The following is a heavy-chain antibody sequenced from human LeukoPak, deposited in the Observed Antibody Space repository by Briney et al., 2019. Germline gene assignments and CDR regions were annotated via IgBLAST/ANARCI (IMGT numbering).Heavy chain of an antibody. D-gene: IGHD3-10*01. CDR2: ISRIRSGTTI. CDR1: GFTFSDYY. V-gene: IGHV3-11*04. CDR3: ARVGFGELLYPDY. J-gene: IGHJ4*02. Sequence: GGSLRLSCAACGFTFSDYYMSWIRQAPGKGLEWVSYISRIRSGTTIYYTDSVKCRFTISRDNAKNSLYLQMNSLRAEDTAVYYCARVGFGELLYPDYWGQGTLVTVSS.